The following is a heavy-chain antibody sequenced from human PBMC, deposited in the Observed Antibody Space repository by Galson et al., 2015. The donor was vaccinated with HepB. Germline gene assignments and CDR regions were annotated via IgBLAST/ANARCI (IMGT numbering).Heavy chain of an antibody. CDR3: VKGGFGEFYYGMDV. Sequence: SLRLSCAASGFTFSSYAMSWVRQAPGKGLEYVSAISSNGGSTYYADSVKGRFTISRDSSKNTLYLQMSSLRAEDTAVYYCVKGGFGEFYYGMDVWGQGTTVTVSS. CDR2: ISSNGGST. V-gene: IGHV3-64D*06. D-gene: IGHD3-10*01. CDR1: GFTFSSYA. J-gene: IGHJ6*02.